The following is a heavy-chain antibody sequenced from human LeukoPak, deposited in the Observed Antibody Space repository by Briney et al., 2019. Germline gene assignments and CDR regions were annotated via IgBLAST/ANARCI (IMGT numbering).Heavy chain of an antibody. D-gene: IGHD4-17*01. CDR3: ARGGTVTWDFDY. CDR2: IRSKVYGGTT. J-gene: IGHJ4*02. CDR1: GFTFGDYA. V-gene: IGHV3-49*04. Sequence: GGSLRLSCTASGFTFGDYAMSWVRQAPGKGLEWVGFIRSKVYGGTTEYAASVKGRFTISRDDSKSIAYLQVNSLKTEDTAVYYCARGGTVTWDFDYWGQGTLVTVSS.